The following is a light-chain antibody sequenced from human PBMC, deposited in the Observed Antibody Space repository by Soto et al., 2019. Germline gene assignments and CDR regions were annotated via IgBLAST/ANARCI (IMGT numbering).Light chain of an antibody. J-gene: IGKJ2*01. CDR2: GAS. Sequence: ENVLTQSPGTLSLSPGERATLSCRASQSVTCNFLAWYQQKPGQAPRLLIYGASTRAAGVPDRFSGSGSGTDFTLTITRLEPEDFAVYYCQQYGRSPLRNPFGQGTKLGVK. V-gene: IGKV3-20*01. CDR1: QSVTCNF. CDR3: QQYGRSPLRNP.